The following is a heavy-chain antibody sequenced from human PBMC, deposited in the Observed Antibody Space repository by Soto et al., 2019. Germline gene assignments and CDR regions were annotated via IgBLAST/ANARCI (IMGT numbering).Heavy chain of an antibody. V-gene: IGHV4-59*01. CDR1: GGSISSYY. Sequence: SETLSFTCTVSGGSISSYYWSWIRQPRGKGLEWIGYIYYSGSTNYNPSLKSRVTISVDTSKNQFSLKLSSVTAADTAVYYCARTGYDFWSGQKFDYWGQGTLVTVSS. D-gene: IGHD3-3*01. J-gene: IGHJ4*02. CDR2: IYYSGST. CDR3: ARTGYDFWSGQKFDY.